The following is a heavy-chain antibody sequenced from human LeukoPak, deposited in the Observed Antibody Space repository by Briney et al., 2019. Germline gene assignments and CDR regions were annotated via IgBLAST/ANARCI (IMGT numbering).Heavy chain of an antibody. D-gene: IGHD3-3*01. CDR1: GFTFSDYS. Sequence: PGGSLRLSCAASGFTFSDYSMNWVRQAPGKGLEWVSSISSSSSYYADSVKGRFTISRDNAKNSLYLQMNSLRTEDTAVYYCARKYDFWSAYSDYWGQGTLVTVSS. CDR3: ARKYDFWSAYSDY. J-gene: IGHJ4*02. V-gene: IGHV3-21*01. CDR2: ISSSSS.